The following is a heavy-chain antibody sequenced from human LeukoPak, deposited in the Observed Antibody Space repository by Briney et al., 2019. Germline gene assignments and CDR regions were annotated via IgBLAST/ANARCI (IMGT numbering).Heavy chain of an antibody. CDR2: IRYDGSNK. J-gene: IGHJ4*02. V-gene: IGHV3-30*02. CDR1: GFTFSSYG. CDR3: AKEYYDSSGYHRGYFDY. Sequence: GGSLRLSCAASGFTFSSYGMHWVRQAPGKGLEWVAFIRYDGSNKYYADSVKGRFTISRDNSKNTLYLQMNSLRAEATAVYYCAKEYYDSSGYHRGYFDYWGQGTLVTVSS. D-gene: IGHD3-22*01.